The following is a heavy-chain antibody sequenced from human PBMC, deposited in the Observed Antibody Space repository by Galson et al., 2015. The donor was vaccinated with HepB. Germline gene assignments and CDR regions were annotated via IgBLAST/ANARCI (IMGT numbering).Heavy chain of an antibody. Sequence: SLRLSCAASGFTFSSYRMNWVRQAPGKGLEWVSSTSSSSSYIYYADSVKGRFTISRDNAKNSLYLQMNSLRAEDTAVYFCARQQVGEGFYYYYGMDVWGQGTTVTVSS. CDR1: GFTFSSYR. CDR2: TSSSSSYI. D-gene: IGHD3-10*01. CDR3: ARQQVGEGFYYYYGMDV. V-gene: IGHV3-21*01. J-gene: IGHJ6*02.